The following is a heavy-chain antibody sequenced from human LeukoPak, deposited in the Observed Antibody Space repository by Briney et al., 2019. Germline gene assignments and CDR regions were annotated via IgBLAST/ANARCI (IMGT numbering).Heavy chain of an antibody. CDR1: GFSFSSYA. Sequence: GGSLRLSCAASGFSFSSYAMTWVRQATGRGPEWVSAIGPSSNNTYYADSVKGRFTGSRDNSKNTLYPQMNSLSAEDPAVYYSAKGGTGYNGAGGYYFDHWGQGTLVTVSS. V-gene: IGHV3-23*01. J-gene: IGHJ4*02. CDR2: IGPSSNNT. D-gene: IGHD5-12*01. CDR3: AKGGTGYNGAGGYYFDH.